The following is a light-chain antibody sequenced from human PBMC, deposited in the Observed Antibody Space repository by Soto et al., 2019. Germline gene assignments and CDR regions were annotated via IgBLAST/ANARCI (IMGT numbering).Light chain of an antibody. Sequence: QSALTQPASVSGSPGQSITISCTGTSSDVGAYNSVSWYQQHLGKAPKLMIYDVSNRPSGVSNRFSGSKSGNTASLTISGLQAEDEAHYHCSSSTRTNTYVIFGGGTKLTVL. J-gene: IGLJ2*01. V-gene: IGLV2-14*01. CDR2: DVS. CDR1: SSDVGAYNS. CDR3: SSSTRTNTYVI.